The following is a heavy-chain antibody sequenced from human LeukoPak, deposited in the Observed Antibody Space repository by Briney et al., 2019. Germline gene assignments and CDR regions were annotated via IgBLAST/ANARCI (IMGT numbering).Heavy chain of an antibody. Sequence: GGSLRLSCAASGFTFSDYYMSWIRQAPGKGLEWVSYISSSGSTIYYADSVKGRFTISRDNSKNTLYLQMNSLRAEDTAVYYCAKDLSLGDSSGYGHFDYWGQGTLVTVSS. D-gene: IGHD3-22*01. CDR2: ISSSGSTI. V-gene: IGHV3-11*04. CDR1: GFTFSDYY. CDR3: AKDLSLGDSSGYGHFDY. J-gene: IGHJ4*02.